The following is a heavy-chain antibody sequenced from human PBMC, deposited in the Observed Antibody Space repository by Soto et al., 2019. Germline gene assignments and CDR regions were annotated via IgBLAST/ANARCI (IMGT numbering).Heavy chain of an antibody. Sequence: GGPLRHSCAASGFTFINAWMNWVRQATGKGLEWVGRIKSKTDGGTTDYAAPVKGRFTISRDDSKNTLYLQMNSLKTEDTAVYYCTTAYASIYGMDVWGQGTTVTVSS. D-gene: IGHD2-2*01. CDR1: GFTFINAW. CDR3: TTAYASIYGMDV. V-gene: IGHV3-15*07. CDR2: IKSKTDGGTT. J-gene: IGHJ6*02.